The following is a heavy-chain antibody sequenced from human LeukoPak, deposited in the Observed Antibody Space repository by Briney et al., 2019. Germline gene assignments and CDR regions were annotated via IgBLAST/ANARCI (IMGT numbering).Heavy chain of an antibody. CDR1: GGSFSGYY. V-gene: IGHV4-59*08. J-gene: IGHJ3*02. Sequence: TSETLSLTCAVYGGSFSGYYWSWIRQLPGKGLEWIGYIHYSGSTNYNPPLKSRVTTSVDTSKKQFSLKLRSVTAADTAVYYCARSVSWGLLVRDDAFDIWGQGTMVTVSS. CDR2: IHYSGST. D-gene: IGHD2-21*01. CDR3: ARSVSWGLLVRDDAFDI.